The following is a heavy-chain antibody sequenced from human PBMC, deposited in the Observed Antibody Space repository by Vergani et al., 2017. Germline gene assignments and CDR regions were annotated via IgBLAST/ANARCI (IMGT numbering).Heavy chain of an antibody. CDR1: GGSISSSY. Sequence: QVQLQESGPGLVKPSETLSLTCTVSGGSISSSYWSWIRQPPGKGLKWIGYIYYSGSTNYNPSLKSRFTISVDTSKNQFSLKLSSVTAADTAVYYGARSRPGGAIFGVVTRRYYYYYMDVWGKGTTVTVSS. V-gene: IGHV4-59*01. CDR3: ARSRPGGAIFGVVTRRYYYYYMDV. CDR2: IYYSGST. J-gene: IGHJ6*03. D-gene: IGHD3-3*01.